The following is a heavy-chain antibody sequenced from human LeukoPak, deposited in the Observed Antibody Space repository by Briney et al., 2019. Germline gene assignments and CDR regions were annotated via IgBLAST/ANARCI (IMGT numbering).Heavy chain of an antibody. CDR1: GGSINFYY. CDR3: ARGIADPYSFDS. D-gene: IGHD6-13*01. Sequence: KPSETLSCTCTGSGGSINFYYWGWLRPPPGQGLKWIGRIYSTGSTNYSPSLESRVTMSVDKSKNQFSLNLSSVTTADTAVYYCARGIADPYSFDSWGQGTLVTVSS. V-gene: IGHV4-4*07. CDR2: IYSTGST. J-gene: IGHJ4*02.